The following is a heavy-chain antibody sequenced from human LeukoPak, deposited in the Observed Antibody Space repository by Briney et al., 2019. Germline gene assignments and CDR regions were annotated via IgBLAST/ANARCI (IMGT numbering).Heavy chain of an antibody. J-gene: IGHJ3*02. CDR1: GASIRSYGYY. D-gene: IGHD2-2*01. CDR3: ARLGPVVPNANDAFDI. V-gene: IGHV4-39*01. CDR2: IYHSGDT. Sequence: SETLSLTCTVAGASIRSYGYYWGRVRQPPGKGLEWIGSIYHSGDTYYNPSLTSRVTIAVDTSKNQFSLKLISVTAADTAVYYCARLGPVVPNANDAFDIWGQGTMVTVSS.